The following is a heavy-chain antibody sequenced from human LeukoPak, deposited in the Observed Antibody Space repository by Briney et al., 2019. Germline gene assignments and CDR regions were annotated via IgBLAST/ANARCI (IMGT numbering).Heavy chain of an antibody. D-gene: IGHD1-1*01. CDR2: TYHSGST. CDR3: ARGQRGNWNDRWFDP. J-gene: IGHJ5*02. V-gene: IGHV4-4*02. Sequence: PSETLSLTCAVSGGSISSSNWWSWVRQPPGKGLEWIGETYHSGSTNYNPSLKSRVTISVDKSKNQFSLKLSSVTAADTAVYYCARGQRGNWNDRWFDPWGQGTLVTVSS. CDR1: GGSISSSNW.